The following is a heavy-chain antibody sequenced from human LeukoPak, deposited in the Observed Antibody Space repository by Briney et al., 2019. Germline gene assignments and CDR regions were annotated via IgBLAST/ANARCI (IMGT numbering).Heavy chain of an antibody. D-gene: IGHD3-22*01. CDR2: IRSDGSDT. V-gene: IGHV3-74*01. J-gene: IGHJ4*02. Sequence: GGSLRLSCAASGFTFSDTWMHWVRQAPGEGLVWVSRIRSDGSDTRYAESVKGRFTISRDNAKNTLYLQMNSLRAEDTAVYYCARDVDSSGYIDYWGQGTLVTVSS. CDR3: ARDVDSSGYIDY. CDR1: GFTFSDTW.